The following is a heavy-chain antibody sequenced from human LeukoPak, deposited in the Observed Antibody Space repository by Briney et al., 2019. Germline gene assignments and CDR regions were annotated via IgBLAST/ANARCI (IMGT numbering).Heavy chain of an antibody. D-gene: IGHD2-15*01. V-gene: IGHV4-59*01. J-gene: IGHJ6*03. Sequence: SETLSLTCTVSGGSISSYYWSWIRQPPGKGLEWIGYIYYSGSTNYNPSLKSRVTISVDTSKNQFSLKLSSVTAADTAVYYCARGGRDIPSYYYYYMDVWGKGTTVTISS. CDR3: ARGGRDIPSYYYYYMDV. CDR1: GGSISSYY. CDR2: IYYSGST.